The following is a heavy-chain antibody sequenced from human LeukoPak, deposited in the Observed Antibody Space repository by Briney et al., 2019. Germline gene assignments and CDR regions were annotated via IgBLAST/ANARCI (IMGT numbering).Heavy chain of an antibody. CDR1: GVTLSNYA. D-gene: IGHD6-19*01. CDR2: ISGSGGSI. V-gene: IGHV3-23*01. CDR3: AREAFYKSGWYSLFGH. J-gene: IGHJ4*02. Sequence: GGSLRLSCVASGVTLSNYAMSWARQAPGKGLEWVSVISGSGGSIYYADSVKGRFTISRDNSKNTLYLQMNSLRVEDTAIYYCAREAFYKSGWYSLFGHWGQGTLVTVSS.